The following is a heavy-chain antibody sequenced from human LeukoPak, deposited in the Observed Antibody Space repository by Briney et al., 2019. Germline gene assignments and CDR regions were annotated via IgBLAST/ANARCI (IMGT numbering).Heavy chain of an antibody. CDR1: GFTVSSNY. D-gene: IGHD2-15*01. Sequence: PGGSLRLSCTASGFTVSSNYMSWVRQAPGKGLEWVSLTYSGGRPYHADSVKGRFTISRDNSKNTLYLQMNSLRAEDSAVYYCASKLGSYCSGSNCHNYYYYMDVWGKGTTVTVSS. V-gene: IGHV3-53*01. J-gene: IGHJ6*03. CDR3: ASKLGSYCSGSNCHNYYYYMDV. CDR2: TYSGGRP.